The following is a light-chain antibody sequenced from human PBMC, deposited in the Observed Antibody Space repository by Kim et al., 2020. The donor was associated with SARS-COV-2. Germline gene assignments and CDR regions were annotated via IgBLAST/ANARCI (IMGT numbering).Light chain of an antibody. CDR2: AAS. V-gene: IGKV3-20*01. CDR3: QQYDSSPLT. Sequence: FPGERATLACRASQSVSRSFLAWYQQIPGQAPRLLIYAASNRSTDIPDRFSGSGSGADFTLTISRLEPEDFAVYYCQQYDSSPLTFGGGTKVDIK. CDR1: QSVSRSF. J-gene: IGKJ4*01.